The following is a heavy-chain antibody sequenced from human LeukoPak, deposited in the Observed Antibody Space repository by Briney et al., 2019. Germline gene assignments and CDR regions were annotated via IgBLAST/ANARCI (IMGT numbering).Heavy chain of an antibody. Sequence: GGSLRLSCAATGFTFSNYAIHWGRQAPGKGLEWVAFISDDGSRQHYADSVKGRFTISGDNSKNTLNLQMNSLRAEDTAVYYCVKDRTGTYTLDYWGQGTLVTVSS. CDR3: VKDRTGTYTLDY. V-gene: IGHV3-30-3*01. J-gene: IGHJ4*02. CDR1: GFTFSNYA. D-gene: IGHD3-10*01. CDR2: ISDDGSRQ.